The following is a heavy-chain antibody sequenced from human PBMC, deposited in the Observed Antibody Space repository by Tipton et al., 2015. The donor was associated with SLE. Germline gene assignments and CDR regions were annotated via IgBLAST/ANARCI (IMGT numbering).Heavy chain of an antibody. V-gene: IGHV3-30*02. CDR2: IRYDGSSK. CDR3: AKDLGSSWSHYFDY. CDR1: GFTFSSYG. J-gene: IGHJ4*02. Sequence: SLRLSCAASGFTFSSYGMHWVRQAPGKGLEWVAFIRYDGSSKYYADSVKGRFTISRDNSKNTLYLQMNSLRAEDTAVYYCAKDLGSSWSHYFDYWGQGTLVTVSS. D-gene: IGHD6-13*01.